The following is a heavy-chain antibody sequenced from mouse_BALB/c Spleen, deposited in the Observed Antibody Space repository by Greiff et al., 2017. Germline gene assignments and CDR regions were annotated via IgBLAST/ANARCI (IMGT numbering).Heavy chain of an antibody. CDR1: GFTFSSYA. CDR2: ISSGGSYT. J-gene: IGHJ2*01. CDR3: AREGLYGNYVDY. D-gene: IGHD2-10*02. Sequence: EVKLMESGGGLVKPGGSLKLSCAASGFTFSSYAMSWVRQSPEKRLEWVAEISSGGSYTYYPDTVTGRFTISRDNAKNTLYLEMSSLRSEDTAMYYGAREGLYGNYVDYWGQGTTLTVSS. V-gene: IGHV5-9-4*01.